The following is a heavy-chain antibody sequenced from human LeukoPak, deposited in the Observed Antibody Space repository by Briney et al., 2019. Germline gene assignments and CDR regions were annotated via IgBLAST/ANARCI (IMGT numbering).Heavy chain of an antibody. D-gene: IGHD2-2*01. CDR2: IHHSGST. Sequence: SGTLSLTCAVSGGSISSGGNSWSWIRQPPGKGLEWIGYIHHSGSTYYNPSLKSRVTISVDRSKNQFSLKLSSVTAADTAVYYCARRYHEYYYYGMDVWGQGTTVTVSS. V-gene: IGHV4-30-2*01. CDR3: ARRYHEYYYYGMDV. CDR1: GGSISSGGNS. J-gene: IGHJ6*02.